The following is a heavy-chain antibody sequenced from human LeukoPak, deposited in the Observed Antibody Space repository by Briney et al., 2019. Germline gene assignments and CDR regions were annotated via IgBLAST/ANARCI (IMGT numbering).Heavy chain of an antibody. Sequence: PSETLSLTCAVYGGSLSGYSWSWIRQPPGKGLEWIGEINHSGSANYNPSLKSRVTISVDTSKNQFSLRLSSVTAADTAVYYCARDSGTTGEVKFDPWGQGTLVAVSS. CDR2: INHSGSA. J-gene: IGHJ5*02. V-gene: IGHV4-34*01. D-gene: IGHD3-10*01. CDR1: GGSLSGYS. CDR3: ARDSGTTGEVKFDP.